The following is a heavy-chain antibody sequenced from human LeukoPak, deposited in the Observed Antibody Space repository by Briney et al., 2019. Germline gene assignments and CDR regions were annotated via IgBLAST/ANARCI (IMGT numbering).Heavy chain of an antibody. CDR1: GGSFSGYY. V-gene: IGHV4-34*01. D-gene: IGHD5-18*01. CDR3: ARGIQLWRSGWFDP. CDR2: INHSGST. Sequence: SETLSLTGAVYGGSFSGYYWSWIRQPPGKGLEWIGEINHSGSTNYNPSLKSRVTISVDTSKNQFSLRLSSVTAADTAVYYCARGIQLWRSGWFDPWGQGTLVTVSS. J-gene: IGHJ5*02.